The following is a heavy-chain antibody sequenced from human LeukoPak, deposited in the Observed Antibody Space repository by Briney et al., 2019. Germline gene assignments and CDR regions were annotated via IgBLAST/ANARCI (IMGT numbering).Heavy chain of an antibody. CDR1: GFTFSHYG. CDR3: AKDAQRGFDYSNSLQH. CDR2: IWSDGTNQ. J-gene: IGHJ4*02. Sequence: TGGSLRLSCVASGFTFSHYGMHWVRQAPGKGLEWVAVIWSDGTNQFYADSVKGRFTISRDDSQKRVFLQMTSLRAEDTAIYYCAKDAQRGFDYSNSLQHWGRGTLVTVS. D-gene: IGHD4-11*01. V-gene: IGHV3-33*06.